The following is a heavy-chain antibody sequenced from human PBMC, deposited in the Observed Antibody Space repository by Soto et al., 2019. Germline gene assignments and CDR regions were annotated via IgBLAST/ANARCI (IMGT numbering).Heavy chain of an antibody. CDR2: ISGSGDST. J-gene: IGHJ4*02. D-gene: IGHD6-13*01. CDR1: GFTFSSYA. V-gene: IGHV3-23*01. Sequence: EVQLLESGGGLVQPGGSLRLSCAASGFTFSSYAMSWVRQAPGKGLEWVSVISGSGDSTYYADSVKGRFTISRDNSKNTLYLQMHRLRAEDTAVDYCARRGPGTYFDYWGQGTLVTFSS. CDR3: ARRGPGTYFDY.